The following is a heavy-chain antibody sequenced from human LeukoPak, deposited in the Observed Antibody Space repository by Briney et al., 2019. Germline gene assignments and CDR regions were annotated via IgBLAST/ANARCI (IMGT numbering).Heavy chain of an antibody. D-gene: IGHD5-24*01. Sequence: SETLLLTCTVSGDSISGRRYYWGWIRQPPGKGLEWIGNIYYGGSTYYNPSLKSRVSISVDTSNNQFSLKVSSVTAADTAVYYCASADAYKNDYWGQGTLVTVSS. CDR2: IYYGGST. V-gene: IGHV4-39*01. CDR1: GDSISGRRYY. J-gene: IGHJ4*02. CDR3: ASADAYKNDY.